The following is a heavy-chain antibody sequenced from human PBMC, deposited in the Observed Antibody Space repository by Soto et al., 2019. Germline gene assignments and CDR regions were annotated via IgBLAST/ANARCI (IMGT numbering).Heavy chain of an antibody. Sequence: SETLSLTCTVSGGSISSYYWSWIRQPPGKGLEWIGYIYYSGSTNYNPSLKSRVTISVDTSKNQFSLQLSSVTVTDTSLYYFAGYFKRYSGQRGLLTYGGLVTLDPGSS. CDR1: GGSISSYY. CDR2: IYYSGST. J-gene: IGHJ4*02. CDR3: AGYFKRYSGQRGLLTY. D-gene: IGHD5-12*01. V-gene: IGHV4-59*08.